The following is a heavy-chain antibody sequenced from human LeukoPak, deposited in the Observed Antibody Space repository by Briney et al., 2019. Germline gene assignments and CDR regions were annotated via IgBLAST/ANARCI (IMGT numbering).Heavy chain of an antibody. CDR2: IRYEGSIK. CDR3: ANGPQYNTLTGYYKVRSHLDY. D-gene: IGHD3-9*01. CDR1: GFTFSNYG. V-gene: IGHV3-30*02. J-gene: IGHJ4*02. Sequence: GVTLRLSCAASGFTFSNYGMQWVRQAPGKGLEGVAFIRYEGSIKHYADSVKGRFTISRDNSKNTLYLQMNSLRAEDTAVYYCANGPQYNTLTGYYKVRSHLDYWGQGTLVTVSS.